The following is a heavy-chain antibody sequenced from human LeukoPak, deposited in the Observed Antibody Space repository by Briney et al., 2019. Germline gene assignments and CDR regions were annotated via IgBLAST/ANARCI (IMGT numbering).Heavy chain of an antibody. V-gene: IGHV3-48*01. D-gene: IGHD2-21*02. CDR2: ISSSSGNI. CDR3: AKGRPYCGGDCYPGWFDP. CDR1: GFTFSSYS. J-gene: IGHJ5*02. Sequence: GGSLRLSCAASGFTFSSYSMNWVRQAPGKGLEWVSYISSSSGNIYYADSVKGRFTISRDNSKNTLYLQMNSLRAEDTAVYYCAKGRPYCGGDCYPGWFDPWGQGTLVTVSS.